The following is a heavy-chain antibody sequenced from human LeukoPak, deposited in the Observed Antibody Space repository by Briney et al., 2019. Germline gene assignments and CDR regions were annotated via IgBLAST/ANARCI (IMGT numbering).Heavy chain of an antibody. D-gene: IGHD3-22*01. V-gene: IGHV4-61*02. Sequence: SETLSLTCTVSGDSISSGDYYWSWLRQPAGKGLEWLGRISSSGCTNYNPSLKSRVTISVATSKNQFSLKLSSVTAGDTAVYFCARGPYSYESSGAFDIWGQGTMVTVSS. CDR2: ISSSGCT. CDR3: ARGPYSYESSGAFDI. J-gene: IGHJ3*02. CDR1: GDSISSGDYY.